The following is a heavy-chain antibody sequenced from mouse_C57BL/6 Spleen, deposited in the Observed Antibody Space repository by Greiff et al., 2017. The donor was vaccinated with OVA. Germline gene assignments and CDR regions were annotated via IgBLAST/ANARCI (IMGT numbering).Heavy chain of an antibody. CDR2: ISYDGSN. Sequence: EVQLQESGPGLVKPSQSLSLTCSVTGYSITSGYYWNWIRQFPGNKLEWMGYISYDGSNNYNPSLKNRISITRDTSKNQFFLKLNSVTTEDTATYYCARGTGFAYWGQGTLVTVSA. V-gene: IGHV3-6*01. CDR3: ARGTGFAY. J-gene: IGHJ3*01. CDR1: GYSITSGYY.